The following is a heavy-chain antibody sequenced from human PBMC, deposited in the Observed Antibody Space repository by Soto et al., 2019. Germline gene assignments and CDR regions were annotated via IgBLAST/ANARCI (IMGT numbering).Heavy chain of an antibody. CDR1: GGSISSSSYY. J-gene: IGHJ3*02. V-gene: IGHV4-39*01. Sequence: SETLSLTCTVSGGSISSSSYYWGWIRQPPGKGLEWIGSIYYSGSTCYNPSLKSRVTISVDTSKNQFSLRLSSVTAADTAVYYCVWLGMNDAFDIWGQGTMVTVSS. D-gene: IGHD6-19*01. CDR2: IYYSGST. CDR3: VWLGMNDAFDI.